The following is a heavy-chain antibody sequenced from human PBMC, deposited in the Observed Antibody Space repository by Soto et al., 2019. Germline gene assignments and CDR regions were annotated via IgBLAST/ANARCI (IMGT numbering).Heavy chain of an antibody. CDR3: ASLYYYGSGSYYKTDYYYGMDV. CDR2: ISAYNGNT. Sequence: QVQLVQSGAEVKKPGASVKVSCKASGYTFTSYGISWVRQAPGQGLEWMGWISAYNGNTNYAQKLQGRVTMTTDTSTSTAYMELRSLRSDDTAVYYCASLYYYGSGSYYKTDYYYGMDVWGQGTTVTVSS. CDR1: GYTFTSYG. J-gene: IGHJ6*02. V-gene: IGHV1-18*01. D-gene: IGHD3-10*01.